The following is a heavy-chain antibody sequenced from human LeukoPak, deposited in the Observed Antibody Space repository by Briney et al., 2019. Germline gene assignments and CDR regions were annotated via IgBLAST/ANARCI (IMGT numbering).Heavy chain of an antibody. CDR2: INANTGST. Sequence: ASVKVPCKASGYTFNTNGLNWVRQAPGQGLQWMGWINANTGSTNYAQIFQGRVTMTTDTSTSTAYLELTSLTSDDTAIYYCARDAFQGSSWSNWFDSWGQGTLVIVSS. J-gene: IGHJ5*01. V-gene: IGHV1-18*01. D-gene: IGHD6-13*01. CDR3: ARDAFQGSSWSNWFDS. CDR1: GYTFNTNG.